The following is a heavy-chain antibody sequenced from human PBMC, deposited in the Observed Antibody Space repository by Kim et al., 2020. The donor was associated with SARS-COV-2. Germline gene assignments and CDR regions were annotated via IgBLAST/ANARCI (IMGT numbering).Heavy chain of an antibody. CDR2: ISPDGTIT. CDR3: GRGYCGSTSCNVAH. V-gene: IGHV3-74*03. D-gene: IGHD2-2*01. Sequence: GGSLRLSCAASGFPLNSYGMHWVRQAPGKGLLWVSRISPDGTITTYADSVRGRFSISKDNARNTLYLQMDSLRVEDTAVYYCGRGYCGSTSCNVAHWGQGTLLTVSS. J-gene: IGHJ1*01. CDR1: GFPLNSYG.